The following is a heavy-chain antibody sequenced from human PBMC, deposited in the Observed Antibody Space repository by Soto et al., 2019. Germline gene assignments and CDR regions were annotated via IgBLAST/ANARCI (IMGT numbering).Heavy chain of an antibody. CDR3: ARSIDP. CDR2: LYYRGST. J-gene: IGHJ5*02. Sequence: QVQLQEPGPGLVKPSQTLSLTCTVSGGYISSGGYYWSWIRQHPGKGLEWIGDLYYRGSTYYNPSLKSGFTISVDTSMTQFPLKLSSVTAADTAAYYWARSIDPWGQGTLVTVSS. CDR1: GGYISSGGYY. V-gene: IGHV4-31*03.